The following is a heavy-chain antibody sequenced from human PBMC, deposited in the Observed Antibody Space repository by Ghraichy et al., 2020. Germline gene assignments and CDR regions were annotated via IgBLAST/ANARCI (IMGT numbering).Heavy chain of an antibody. D-gene: IGHD5-24*01. J-gene: IGHJ4*02. CDR3: ARNRDGYNCIFDY. CDR1: GFTVGTNY. CDR2: IYSGGTT. V-gene: IGHV3-53*01. Sequence: GGSLRLSCAVSGFTVGTNYMSWVRQAPGKGLEWVSVIYSGGTTYYADSVKGRFIISRDSSKNTVYLQMNSLRAEDTALYYCARNRDGYNCIFDYWGQGTLVTVSS.